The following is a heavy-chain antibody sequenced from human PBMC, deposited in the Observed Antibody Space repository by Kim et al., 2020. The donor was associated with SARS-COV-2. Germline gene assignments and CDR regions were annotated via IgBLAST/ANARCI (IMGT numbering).Heavy chain of an antibody. V-gene: IGHV3-21*01. Sequence: GGSLRLSCAASGFTFSSYSMNWVRQAPGKGLEWVSSITSSSSYIYYADSVKGRFTISRDNAKNSLYLQMNSLRAEDTAVCYCARDGWVEGRLYGMDVWGQGTTVTVSS. J-gene: IGHJ6*02. CDR3: ARDGWVEGRLYGMDV. D-gene: IGHD1-26*01. CDR2: ITSSSSYI. CDR1: GFTFSSYS.